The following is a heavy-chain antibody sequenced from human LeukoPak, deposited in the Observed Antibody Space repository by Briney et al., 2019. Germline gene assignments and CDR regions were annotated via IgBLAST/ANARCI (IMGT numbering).Heavy chain of an antibody. Sequence: PSETLSLTCTVSGGSIRSSSYYWGWIRQPPGKGLEWIGSIYYSGSTYYNPSLKSRVTISVDTSKNQFSLKLSSVTAADTAVYYCARGPSGFYSSSWGFDYWGQGTLVTVSS. V-gene: IGHV4-39*07. CDR1: GGSIRSSSYY. CDR2: IYYSGST. D-gene: IGHD6-13*01. CDR3: ARGPSGFYSSSWGFDY. J-gene: IGHJ4*02.